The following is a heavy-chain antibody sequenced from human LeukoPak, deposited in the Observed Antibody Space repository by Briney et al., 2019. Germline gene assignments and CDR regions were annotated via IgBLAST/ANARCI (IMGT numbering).Heavy chain of an antibody. CDR3: AKEATVTPGNVNWFDP. CDR2: ISGSGGDT. CDR1: GFTFSSYA. V-gene: IGHV3-23*01. Sequence: QTGGSLRLSCAASGFTFSSYAMTWVRQAPGKGLEWVSTISGSGGDTYYADSVKGRFTISRDNSKNRMNLKMKSLRAEDTAVYYCAKEATVTPGNVNWFDPWGQGTLVTVSS. D-gene: IGHD4-17*01. J-gene: IGHJ5*02.